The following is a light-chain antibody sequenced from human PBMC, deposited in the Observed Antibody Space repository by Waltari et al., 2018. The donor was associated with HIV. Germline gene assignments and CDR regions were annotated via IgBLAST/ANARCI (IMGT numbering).Light chain of an antibody. V-gene: IGKV3-20*01. CDR1: QSVSSSY. J-gene: IGKJ2*03. Sequence: EIELTQSPGTLSLSPGERATLSCRASQSVSSSYLAWYQHKPGQAPRLLIYGASSRATGIPDRFSGSGSGTDFTLTISRLEPEDFAVYYCQQYGSSLPYSFGQGTKLEIK. CDR3: QQYGSSLPYS. CDR2: GAS.